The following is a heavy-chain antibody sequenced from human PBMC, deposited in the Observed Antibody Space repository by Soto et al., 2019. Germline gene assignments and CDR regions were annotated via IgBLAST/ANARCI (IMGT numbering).Heavy chain of an antibody. CDR2: ITADGGGS. D-gene: IGHD6-19*01. CDR1: GFTFRHYI. CDR3: AKDRGGSGWPEFDW. J-gene: IGHJ4*02. V-gene: IGHV3-23*01. Sequence: EVQLLESGGGLGQPGGSLRLSCTASGFTFRHYIMNWVRQAPGKGLEWISTITADGGGSFYADSVKGRFTISRDNSKSTLDLQIHDLRAEDTARYYCAKDRGGSGWPEFDWWGQGTQVTVSS.